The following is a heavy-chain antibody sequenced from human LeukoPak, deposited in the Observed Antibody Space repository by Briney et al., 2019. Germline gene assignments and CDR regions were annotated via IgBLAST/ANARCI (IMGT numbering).Heavy chain of an antibody. CDR2: ISYDGSNK. CDR1: GFTFSSYA. J-gene: IGHJ4*02. V-gene: IGHV3-30-3*01. D-gene: IGHD3-10*01. CDR3: ARDGGSGSYYPDY. Sequence: PGGSLRLSCAASGFTFSSYAMHWVRQAPGKGLEWVVVISYDGSNKYYADSVKGRFTISRDNSENTLYLQMNSLRTEDTAVYYCARDGGSGSYYPDYWGQGTLVTVSS.